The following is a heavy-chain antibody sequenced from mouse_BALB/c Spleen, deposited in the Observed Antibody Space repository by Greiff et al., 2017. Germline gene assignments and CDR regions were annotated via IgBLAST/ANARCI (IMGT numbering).Heavy chain of an antibody. Sequence: EVNVVESGPSLVKPSQTLSLTCSVTGDSITSGYWNWIRKFPGNKLEYMGYISDSGSTYYNPSLKSRISITRDTSKIQYYLQLNSVTTEDTATYYCAREGGYGNCFDYWGQGTTLTVSS. CDR1: GDSITSGY. V-gene: IGHV3-8*02. CDR3: AREGGYGNCFDY. J-gene: IGHJ2*01. D-gene: IGHD2-10*02. CDR2: ISDSGST.